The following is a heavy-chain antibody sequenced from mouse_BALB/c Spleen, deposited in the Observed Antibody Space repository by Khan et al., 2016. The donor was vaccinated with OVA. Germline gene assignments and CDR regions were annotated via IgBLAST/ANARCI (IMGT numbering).Heavy chain of an antibody. J-gene: IGHJ1*01. Sequence: EVKLEESGPDLVKPSQSLSLTCTVTGYSITGGYSWHWIRQFPGNKLEWMGYIHYSGNTNYNPSLKSRISITRDTSKNQFFLQLNSVTTEDTATYYCARSGTTIVAYWYFDVWGAGTTVTVSS. CDR2: IHYSGNT. D-gene: IGHD1-1*01. V-gene: IGHV3-1*02. CDR1: GYSITGGYS. CDR3: ARSGTTIVAYWYFDV.